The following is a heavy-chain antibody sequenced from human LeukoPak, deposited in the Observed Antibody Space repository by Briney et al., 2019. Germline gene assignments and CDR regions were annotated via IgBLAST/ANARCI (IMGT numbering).Heavy chain of an antibody. CDR2: ISASSSST. V-gene: IGHV3-23*01. D-gene: IGHD3-3*01. J-gene: IGHJ4*02. CDR3: AKGAQYDFWSGYTLEYFDV. Sequence: GGSLRLSCAASGFTFSTYAMSWVRQAPGKGLDWVSFISASSSSTHYIDSVKGRFTISRDNSENALYLQINSLRAEDTATYYCAKGAQYDFWSGYTLEYFDVWGKGTLVTVSS. CDR1: GFTFSTYA.